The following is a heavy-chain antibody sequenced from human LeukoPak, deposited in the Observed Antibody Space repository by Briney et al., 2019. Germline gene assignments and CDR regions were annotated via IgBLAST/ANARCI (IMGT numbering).Heavy chain of an antibody. CDR3: ARAPEGGSLDY. CDR2: IYYSGST. Sequence: SETLSLTCTVSGGSISSYCWSWIRQPPGKGLEWIGYIYYSGSTNYNPSLKSRVTISVDTSKNQSSLKLSSVTAADTAVYYCARAPEGGSLDYWGQGTLVTVSS. J-gene: IGHJ4*02. D-gene: IGHD1-26*01. CDR1: GGSISSYC. V-gene: IGHV4-59*01.